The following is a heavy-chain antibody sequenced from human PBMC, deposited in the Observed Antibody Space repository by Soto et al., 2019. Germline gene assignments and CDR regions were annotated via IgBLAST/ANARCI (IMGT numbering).Heavy chain of an antibody. D-gene: IGHD3-3*01. V-gene: IGHV3-15*01. CDR3: TTGITIFGVVTPPFDY. CDR1: GFTFSNAW. CDR2: IKSKTDGGTT. J-gene: IGHJ4*02. Sequence: GGSLRLSCAASGFTFSNAWMSWVRQAPGKGLEWVGRIKSKTDGGTTDYVAPVKGRFTISRDDSKNTLYLQMNSLKTEDTAVYYCTTGITIFGVVTPPFDYWGQGTLVTVSS.